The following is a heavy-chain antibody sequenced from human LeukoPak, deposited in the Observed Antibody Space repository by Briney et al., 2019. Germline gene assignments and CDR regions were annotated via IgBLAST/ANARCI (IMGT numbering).Heavy chain of an antibody. D-gene: IGHD6-13*01. V-gene: IGHV3-11*01. CDR2: ISSSGSTI. J-gene: IGHJ4*02. Sequence: GGSLRLSCAASGFTFSNYAMSWVRQAPGKGLEWVSAISSSGSTIYYADSVKGRFTISRDNAKNSLYLQMNSLRAEDTAVYYCARDEQPDVEFDYWGQGTLVTVSS. CDR3: ARDEQPDVEFDY. CDR1: GFTFSNYA.